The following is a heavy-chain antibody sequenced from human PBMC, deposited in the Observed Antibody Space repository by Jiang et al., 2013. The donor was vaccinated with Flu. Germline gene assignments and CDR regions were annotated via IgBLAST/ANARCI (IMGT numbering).Heavy chain of an antibody. D-gene: IGHD3-22*01. Sequence: KPTQTLTLTCTFSGFSLSTSGVCVSWIRQPPGKALEWLARIDWDDDTYYTTSLKTRLTISKDTSKNQVVLTMTNMDPVDTATYYCARIRFYDSGGYLADYWGQGTLVTVSS. V-gene: IGHV2-70*11. J-gene: IGHJ4*02. CDR3: ARIRFYDSGGYLADY. CDR2: IDWDDDT. CDR1: GFSLSTSGVC.